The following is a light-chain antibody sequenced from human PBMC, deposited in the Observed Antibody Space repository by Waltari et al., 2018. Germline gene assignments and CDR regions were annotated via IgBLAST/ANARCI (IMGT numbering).Light chain of an antibody. CDR1: SSNFGAGYD. V-gene: IGLV1-40*01. CDR3: QCLDSSLSASV. CDR2: GHT. Sequence: QSVLTQPPSMSGAPGQKVTIPCTGGSSNFGAGYDVHGYQPFPGPATKLHILGHTHRPSGVPVRFSGSRSGTSASLAIAGIQSEDEAVYYCQCLDSSLSASVFGGGTSLTVL. J-gene: IGLJ3*02.